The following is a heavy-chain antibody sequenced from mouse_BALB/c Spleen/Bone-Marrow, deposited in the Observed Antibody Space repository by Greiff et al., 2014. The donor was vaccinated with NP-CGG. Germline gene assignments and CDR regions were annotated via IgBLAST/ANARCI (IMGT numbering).Heavy chain of an antibody. D-gene: IGHD2-3*01. CDR2: INPESSTI. Sequence: DVQLQESGGGLVQPGGSLKLSCAASGFDFSRYWMTWVRQAPGKGLEWIGEINPESSTINYTPSLEDKFVISRDNAKNTLYVQMSKVRSEDTALYYCAGNGYYGWIAYWGQGTLVTVSA. CDR1: GFDFSRYW. V-gene: IGHV4-1*02. J-gene: IGHJ3*01. CDR3: AGNGYYGWIAY.